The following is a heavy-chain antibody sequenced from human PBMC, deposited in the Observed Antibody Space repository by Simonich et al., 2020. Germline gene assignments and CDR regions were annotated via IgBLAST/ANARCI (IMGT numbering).Heavy chain of an antibody. CDR1: GFTFSSYW. J-gene: IGHJ6*03. CDR3: ARDGLGTAYYYYMDV. V-gene: IGHV3-7*01. D-gene: IGHD7-27*01. Sequence: EVQLVESGGGLVQPGGSLRLSCAASGFTFSSYWMSGVRQAPGKGLEWVANIKQDGSEKYYVDSVKGRFTISRDNAKNSRYLQMNSLRAEDTAVYYCARDGLGTAYYYYMDVWGKGTTVTVSS. CDR2: IKQDGSEK.